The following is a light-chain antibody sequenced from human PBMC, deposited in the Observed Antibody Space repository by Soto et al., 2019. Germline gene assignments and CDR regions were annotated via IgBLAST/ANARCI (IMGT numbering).Light chain of an antibody. J-gene: IGLJ1*01. CDR3: SSYTSSSTLYV. CDR2: DVS. Sequence: QSALTQPASVSGSPGQSITISCNETSSNVGGYNYVSWYQQHPGKAPTLMIYDVSNRPSGGSNRFSGSKSGNTASLTISGLQAEDEADYYCSSYTSSSTLYVFGTGTKVTVL. CDR1: SSNVGGYNY. V-gene: IGLV2-14*01.